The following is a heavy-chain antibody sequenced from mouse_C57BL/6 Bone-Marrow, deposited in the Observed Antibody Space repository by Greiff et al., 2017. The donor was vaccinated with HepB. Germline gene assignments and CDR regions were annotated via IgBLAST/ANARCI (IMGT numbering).Heavy chain of an antibody. J-gene: IGHJ3*01. CDR1: GYTFTDYE. V-gene: IGHV1-15*01. CDR3: TIYDGYYGGKTWFAY. D-gene: IGHD2-3*01. CDR2: IDPETGGT. Sequence: VQLQQSGAELVRPGASVTLSCKASGYTFTDYEMHWVKQTPVHVLEWIGAIDPETGGTAYNQKFKGKAILTADKSSSTAYMELRSLTSEDSAVYYCTIYDGYYGGKTWFAYWGQGTLVTVSA.